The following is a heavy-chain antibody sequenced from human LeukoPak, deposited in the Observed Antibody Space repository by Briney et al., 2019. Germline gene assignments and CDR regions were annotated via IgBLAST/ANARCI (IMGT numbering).Heavy chain of an antibody. CDR3: ARGWELLRQNNNWFDP. CDR1: GGTFSSYA. J-gene: IGHJ5*02. D-gene: IGHD1-26*01. Sequence: SVKVSCKASGGTFSSYAISWVRQAPGQGLEWMGGIIPIFGTANYAQKFQGRVTITADESTSTAYMELSSLRSEDTAVYYCARGWELLRQNNNWFDPWGQGTLVTVSS. CDR2: IIPIFGTA. V-gene: IGHV1-69*13.